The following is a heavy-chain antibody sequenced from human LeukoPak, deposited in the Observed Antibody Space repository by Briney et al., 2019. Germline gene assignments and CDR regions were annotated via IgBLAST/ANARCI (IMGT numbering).Heavy chain of an antibody. CDR1: GFTFSSYS. CDR3: ARGPSGYHNT. J-gene: IGHJ1*01. D-gene: IGHD6-25*01. V-gene: IGHV3-48*01. CDR2: ISSSSSTI. Sequence: GGSLRLSCAASGFTFSSYSMNWVRQAPGKGLEWVSYISSSSSTIYYADSVKGRFTISRDNSNHMLYLQMNSLRAEDTAVYYCARGPSGYHNTGGQGTLVTVSS.